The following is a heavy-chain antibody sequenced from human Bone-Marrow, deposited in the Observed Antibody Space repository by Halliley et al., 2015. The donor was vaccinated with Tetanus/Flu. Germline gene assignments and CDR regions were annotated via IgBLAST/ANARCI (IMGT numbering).Heavy chain of an antibody. CDR3: ARFRDIGGPTAAYYGLDV. Sequence: IYHGGTAYYDPSLESRVTMSVDSAQNQFSLKLSSVTAADTAVYYCARFRDIGGPTAAYYGLDVWGEGTTVTVSS. V-gene: IGHV4-31*02. CDR2: IYHGGTA. J-gene: IGHJ6*04. D-gene: IGHD5-12*01.